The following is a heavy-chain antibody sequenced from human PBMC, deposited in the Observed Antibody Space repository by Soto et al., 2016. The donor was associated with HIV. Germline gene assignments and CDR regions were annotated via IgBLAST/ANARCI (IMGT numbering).Heavy chain of an antibody. Sequence: EVQLVESGGGVVQPGGSLRLSCAASGFIVDDYAMRWVRQAPGKGLEWVSLISGDDSSTYYADSVKGRFTISRDNSKNSLYLQMNSLRTEDTALYYCAKDRGTMIIVGTFDAFDIWGQGTMVTVSS. D-gene: IGHD3-22*01. J-gene: IGHJ3*02. V-gene: IGHV3-43*02. CDR2: ISGDDSST. CDR1: GFIVDDYA. CDR3: AKDRGTMIIVGTFDAFDI.